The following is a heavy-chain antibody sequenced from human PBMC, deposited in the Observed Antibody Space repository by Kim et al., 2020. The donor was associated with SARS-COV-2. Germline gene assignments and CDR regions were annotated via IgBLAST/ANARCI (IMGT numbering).Heavy chain of an antibody. D-gene: IGHD3-10*01. J-gene: IGHJ4*02. CDR1: GYTFTGYY. CDR3: ARADIHGSGSYGLDY. V-gene: IGHV1-2*05. Sequence: ASVKVSCKASGYTFTGYYMHWVRQAPGQGLEWMGRINPNSGGTNYAQKFQGRVTMTRDTSISTAYMELSRLRADDTVVYYCARADIHGSGSYGLDYWGQGTLVTVSS. CDR2: INPNSGGT.